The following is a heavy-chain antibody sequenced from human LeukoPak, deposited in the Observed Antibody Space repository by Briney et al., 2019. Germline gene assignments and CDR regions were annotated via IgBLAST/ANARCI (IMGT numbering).Heavy chain of an antibody. CDR3: AKDRYGSGSYYIDS. CDR2: ISWNSGSI. D-gene: IGHD3-10*01. CDR1: GFTFDDYA. V-gene: IGHV3-9*01. Sequence: PGRSLRLSCAASGFTFDDYAMHWVRQAPGKGLEWVSGISWNSGSIGYADSVKGRFTISRDNAKNSLYLQMNSLRAEDTALYYCAKDRYGSGSYYIDSWGQGTLVTVSS. J-gene: IGHJ4*02.